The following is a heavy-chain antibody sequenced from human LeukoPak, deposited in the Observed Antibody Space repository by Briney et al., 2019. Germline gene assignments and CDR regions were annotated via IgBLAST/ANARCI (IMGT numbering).Heavy chain of an antibody. J-gene: IGHJ4*02. D-gene: IGHD2-21*01. Sequence: GGALRLSCAASGFTFSSYAMSWVRQAPGKGLEWVSAISGSGGSTYYADSVKGRFTISRDNSKNTLYLQMNSLRAEDTAVYYCPKRGVVGADRYRGQGTLVTVSS. CDR3: PKRGVVGADRY. V-gene: IGHV3-23*01. CDR2: ISGSGGST. CDR1: GFTFSSYA.